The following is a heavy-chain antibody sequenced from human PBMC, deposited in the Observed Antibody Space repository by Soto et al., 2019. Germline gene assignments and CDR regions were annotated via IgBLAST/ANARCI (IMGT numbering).Heavy chain of an antibody. CDR1: RATVCIYG. V-gene: IGHV3-23*01. D-gene: IGHD3-22*01. CDR3: ERREYYDTSGYLDY. CDR2: SSVGGGST. Sequence: GGSLRLSCAASRATVCIYGVILVRQAPRKGLECGLGSSVGGGSTYYADSVTGRFTSYSDNSKNTLYLQMNSLTGDDTAVYDGERREYYDTSGYLDYWGQGTLVPVSS. J-gene: IGHJ4*02.